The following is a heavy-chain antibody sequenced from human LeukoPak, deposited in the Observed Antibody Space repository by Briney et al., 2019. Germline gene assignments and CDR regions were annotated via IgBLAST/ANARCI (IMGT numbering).Heavy chain of an antibody. CDR3: ARRRYSSSWYIWFDP. CDR2: TYHNGNR. Sequence: PSETLSLTCAVSGSSISSGFYGAWIRQPPGKGLEWIATTYHNGNRFYNPSLRSRVSISVDTSKNQFSLKLSSVTAADTAVYYCARRRYSSSWYIWFDPWGQGTLVTVSS. V-gene: IGHV4-38-2*01. CDR1: GSSISSGFY. J-gene: IGHJ5*02. D-gene: IGHD6-13*01.